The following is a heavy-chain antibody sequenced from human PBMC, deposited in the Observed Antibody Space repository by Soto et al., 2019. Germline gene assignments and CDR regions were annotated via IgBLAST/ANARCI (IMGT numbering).Heavy chain of an antibody. Sequence: GGSLRLSCAASGFTFSSYGMHWVRQAPGKGLEWVAVISYDGSNKYYADSVKGRFTISRDNSKNTLYLQMNSLRAEDTAVYYCAKDGVGPIWDYWGQGTLVTVSS. D-gene: IGHD1-26*01. CDR1: GFTFSSYG. J-gene: IGHJ4*02. CDR3: AKDGVGPIWDY. CDR2: ISYDGSNK. V-gene: IGHV3-30*18.